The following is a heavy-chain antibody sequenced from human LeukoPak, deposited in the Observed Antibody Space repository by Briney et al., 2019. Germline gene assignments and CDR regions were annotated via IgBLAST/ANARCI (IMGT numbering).Heavy chain of an antibody. V-gene: IGHV3-48*01. D-gene: IGHD6-13*01. CDR1: GFTFGSYS. CDR2: ISSSSSTI. Sequence: GGSLRLSCAASGFTFGSYSMNWVRQAPGKGLEWVSYISSSSSTIYYADSVKGRFTISRDNAKNSLYLQMNSLRAEDRAVYYCAKDWTAAAMDYFDYWGQGTLVTVSS. J-gene: IGHJ4*02. CDR3: AKDWTAAAMDYFDY.